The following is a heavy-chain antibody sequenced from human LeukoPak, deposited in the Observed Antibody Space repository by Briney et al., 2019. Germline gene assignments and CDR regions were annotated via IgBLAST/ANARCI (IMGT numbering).Heavy chain of an antibody. CDR3: ARGLRLYYYYMDV. Sequence: PSETLSLTCTVSGGSISSGGYSWSWIRQPPGKGLEWIGYIYYSGSTNYNPSLKSRVTISVDTSKNQFSLRLSSVTAADTAVYYCARGLRLYYYYMDVWGKGTTVTVSS. CDR2: IYYSGST. D-gene: IGHD4-17*01. V-gene: IGHV4-61*08. J-gene: IGHJ6*03. CDR1: GGSISSGGYS.